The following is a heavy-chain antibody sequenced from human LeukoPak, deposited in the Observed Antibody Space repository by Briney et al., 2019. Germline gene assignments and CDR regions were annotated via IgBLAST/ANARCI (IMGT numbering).Heavy chain of an antibody. Sequence: PETLSLTCTVSGGSLSSHFWSWIPAPPGEGLGGVGYIYYCGSTNYNPSLQSRVTISVDTSKNQFSLKLSSVTAADTAVYYWARASYYDLSGTPTAIDYWGREPWSPSPQ. J-gene: IGHJ4*02. D-gene: IGHD3-3*01. CDR3: ARASYYDLSGTPTAIDY. CDR1: GGSLSSHF. CDR2: IYYCGST. V-gene: IGHV4-59*11.